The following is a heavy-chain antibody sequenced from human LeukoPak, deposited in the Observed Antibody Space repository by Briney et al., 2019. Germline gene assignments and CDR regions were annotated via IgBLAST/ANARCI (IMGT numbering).Heavy chain of an antibody. Sequence: GGSLRLSCAASGFTFSSYAMHWVRQAPGKGLEWVAVISYDGSNKYYADSVKGRFTISRDNSKNTLYLQMNSLRAEDTAVYYCARGLWRITMVRGVNAFDIWGQGTMVTVSS. V-gene: IGHV3-30-3*01. J-gene: IGHJ3*02. CDR3: ARGLWRITMVRGVNAFDI. CDR2: ISYDGSNK. CDR1: GFTFSSYA. D-gene: IGHD3-10*01.